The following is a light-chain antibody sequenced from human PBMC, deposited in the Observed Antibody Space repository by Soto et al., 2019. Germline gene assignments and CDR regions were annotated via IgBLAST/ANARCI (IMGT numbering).Light chain of an antibody. CDR1: SSDVGGYNY. V-gene: IGLV2-14*01. Sequence: QSVLTQPASVSGSPGQSITISCTGTSSDVGGYNYVSWYQQHPGKAPKLMIYDVSNRPSGVSNRFSGSKSGNTASLTISGLQAEDEADYYCSSYTSSSPYVFGTGTRSTS. CDR2: DVS. J-gene: IGLJ1*01. CDR3: SSYTSSSPYV.